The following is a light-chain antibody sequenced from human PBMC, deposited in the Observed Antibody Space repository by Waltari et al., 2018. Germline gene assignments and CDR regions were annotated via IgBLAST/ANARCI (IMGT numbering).Light chain of an antibody. Sequence: QSALTQPASVSGSPGQSITISCTGTSNDVGGYNYVSWYTTPPGTAPKVMIYYVSIRPSGVSDRFSGSKSGNSASLIISGLQAEDEADYYCSSHTSTSPYVFGTGTKVIVL. CDR1: SNDVGGYNY. CDR2: YVS. V-gene: IGLV2-14*03. J-gene: IGLJ1*01. CDR3: SSHTSTSPYV.